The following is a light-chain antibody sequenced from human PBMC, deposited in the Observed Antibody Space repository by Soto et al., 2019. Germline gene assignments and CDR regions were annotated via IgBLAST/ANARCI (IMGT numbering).Light chain of an antibody. CDR3: QQYNDWPPLIT. Sequence: EIVMTQSPATLYVSLGERATLSCRASQTISRDLAWFQQKPGQAPRLLIYDASTRATGVPARFSGNESGTEFTLTISSLQSEDSAVYYCQQYNDWPPLITFGQGTRLAIK. CDR2: DAS. CDR1: QTISRD. J-gene: IGKJ5*01. V-gene: IGKV3-15*01.